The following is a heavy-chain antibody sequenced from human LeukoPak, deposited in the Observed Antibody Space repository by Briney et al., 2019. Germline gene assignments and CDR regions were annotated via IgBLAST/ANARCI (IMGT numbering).Heavy chain of an antibody. CDR1: GFTFTTFW. D-gene: IGHD6-19*01. CDR2: IKQDGSER. J-gene: IGHJ4*02. Sequence: GGSLRLSCAASGFTFTTFWMSWVRQAPGKGLEWVANIKQDGSERYYVDSVKGRFTISRDNAKDSLYLQMNSLRAEDTGVYYCAGSGWQVYLDYWGQGALVTVSS. CDR3: AGSGWQVYLDY. V-gene: IGHV3-7*01.